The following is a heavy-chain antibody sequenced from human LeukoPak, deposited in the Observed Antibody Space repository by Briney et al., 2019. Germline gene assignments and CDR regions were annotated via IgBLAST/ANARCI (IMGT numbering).Heavy chain of an antibody. CDR2: IIPIFGTA. J-gene: IGHJ4*02. D-gene: IGHD2-2*01. CDR1: GGSFSGYA. Sequence: SVKVSCKASGGSFSGYAISCVRQAPGQGLEWMGGIIPIFGTANYAQKFQGRVTITADKSTSTAYMELSSLRSEDTAVYYCARAQLGYQLLLDYWGQGTLVTGSS. V-gene: IGHV1-69*06. CDR3: ARAQLGYQLLLDY.